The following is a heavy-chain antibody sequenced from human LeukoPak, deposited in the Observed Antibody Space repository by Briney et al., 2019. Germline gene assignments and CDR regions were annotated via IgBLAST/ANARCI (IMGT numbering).Heavy chain of an antibody. Sequence: GASVKVSCKASGYTFTSFDINWVRQATGQGLEWMGWMNPNSGNTGCAQKFQGRVTMTRNTSITTAYMELSSLRSEDTAVYYCASSRNGAGGSSGFDYWGQGTLVTVSS. CDR1: GYTFTSFD. CDR3: ASSRNGAGGSSGFDY. D-gene: IGHD6-6*01. CDR2: MNPNSGNT. V-gene: IGHV1-8*01. J-gene: IGHJ4*02.